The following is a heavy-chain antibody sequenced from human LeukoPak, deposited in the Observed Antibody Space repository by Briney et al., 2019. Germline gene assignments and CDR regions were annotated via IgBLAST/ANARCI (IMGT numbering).Heavy chain of an antibody. CDR2: IYYSGST. V-gene: IGHV4-59*01. Sequence: SETLSLTCTVSGGSISSYYWSWIRQPPGKGLEWIGYIYYSGSTNYNPSLKSRVTISVDTSKNQFSLKLSSVTAAGTAVYYCARDDTIFGVVNPRNNAFDIWGQGTMVTVSS. D-gene: IGHD3-3*01. CDR3: ARDDTIFGVVNPRNNAFDI. CDR1: GGSISSYY. J-gene: IGHJ3*02.